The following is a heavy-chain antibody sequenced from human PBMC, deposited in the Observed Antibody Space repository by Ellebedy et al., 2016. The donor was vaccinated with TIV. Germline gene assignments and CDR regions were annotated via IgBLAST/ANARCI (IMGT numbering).Heavy chain of an antibody. V-gene: IGHV4-59*01. CDR2: IYYTGST. CDR1: VGSISSYY. J-gene: IGHJ4*02. CDR3: ASGPNQYFFDY. Sequence: MPSETLSLTCTFTVSVGSISSYYWSWIRQPPGKGLEWIGYIYYTGSTNYNPSLKIRLTISVDTSKNQFSLKLSSVTAADTAVYYCASGPNQYFFDYWGQGTLVTVSS.